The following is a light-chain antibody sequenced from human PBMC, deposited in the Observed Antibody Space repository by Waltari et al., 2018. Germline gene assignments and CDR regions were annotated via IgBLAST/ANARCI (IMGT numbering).Light chain of an antibody. V-gene: IGKV4-1*01. J-gene: IGKJ2*01. CDR1: QNLLYNPYNKNY. Sequence: DIVMTQSPDSLAVSLGERVTINGRSSQNLLYNPYNKNYLAWFQQKPGQPPKLLIYWASTRESGVPDRFSGSGSGTEFTLTISSLQAADVAVYYCQQCYSTPYTFGQGTKLEIK. CDR3: QQCYSTPYT. CDR2: WAS.